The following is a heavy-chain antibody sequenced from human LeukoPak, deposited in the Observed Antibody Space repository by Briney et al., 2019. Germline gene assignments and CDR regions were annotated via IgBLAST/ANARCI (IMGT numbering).Heavy chain of an antibody. CDR2: ISNDGNKK. CDR1: GYTLTELS. J-gene: IGHJ4*02. Sequence: SCKVSGYTLTELSIHWVRQAPGKGLEWVALISNDGNKKYHAESVKGRFTISRENSNNTLYLRMNSLRPEDTAVYYCARADYYTSGTYRYYFDYWGQGTLVTVSS. D-gene: IGHD3-10*01. CDR3: ARADYYTSGTYRYYFDY. V-gene: IGHV3-30-3*01.